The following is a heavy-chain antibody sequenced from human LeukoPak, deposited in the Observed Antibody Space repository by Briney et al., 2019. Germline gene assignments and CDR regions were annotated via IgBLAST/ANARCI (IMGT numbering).Heavy chain of an antibody. CDR3: ARDLGQYYDTSDNWFDP. CDR2: IYSGGST. J-gene: IGHJ5*02. D-gene: IGHD3-22*01. Sequence: GGSLRLSRAVSGFTVSTYYMTWVRQVPGKGLEWVSVIYSGGSTYYADSVKGRFTISRDNSKNTLYLQMNSLRAEDTAVYYCARDLGQYYDTSDNWFDPWGQGTLVTVSS. V-gene: IGHV3-66*01. CDR1: GFTVSTYY.